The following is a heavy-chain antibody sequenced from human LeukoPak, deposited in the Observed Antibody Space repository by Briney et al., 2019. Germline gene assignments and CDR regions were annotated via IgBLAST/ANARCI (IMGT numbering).Heavy chain of an antibody. V-gene: IGHV4-59*01. J-gene: IGHJ4*02. CDR3: ARGVGSGYTDY. CDR2: ISYSGNT. D-gene: IGHD3-22*01. CDR1: GGSISNY. Sequence: SSETLSLTCTVSGGSISNYWTWIRQPPGKGLEWIGFISYSGNTNYNPSLKSRVTISLDTSKNQFSLKLISVTAADTAVYYCARGVGSGYTDYWGQGALVTVSS.